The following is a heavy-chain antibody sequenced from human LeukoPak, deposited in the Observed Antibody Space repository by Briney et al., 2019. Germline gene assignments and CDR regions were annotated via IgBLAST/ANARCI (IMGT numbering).Heavy chain of an antibody. CDR2: ISYDGSNK. V-gene: IGHV3-30-3*01. CDR3: ARDYGVYSRTPVDY. Sequence: GGSLRLSCAASGFTFSSYAMHWVRQAPGKGLEWVAVISYDGSNKYYADSVKGRFTISRDNSMNTLYLQMNSLRTEDTAVYYCARDYGVYSRTPVDYWGQGTLVTVSS. CDR1: GFTFSSYA. J-gene: IGHJ4*02. D-gene: IGHD6-13*01.